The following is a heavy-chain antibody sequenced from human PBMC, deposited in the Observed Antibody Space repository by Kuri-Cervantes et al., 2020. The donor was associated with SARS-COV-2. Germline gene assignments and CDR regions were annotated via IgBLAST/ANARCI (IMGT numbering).Heavy chain of an antibody. V-gene: IGHV1-69*13. D-gene: IGHD4-17*01. J-gene: IGHJ4*02. CDR1: GGTFSNHA. CDR2: ILPILDAA. Sequence: SVKVSCKSSGGTFSNHAISLVRQAPGQGLEWMGGILPILDAANYAQKLQGRVTITADESTSAAYMELSSLRSEDTAVYYCARSWTDPIEMTTPTHFDYWGQGTLVTVSS. CDR3: ARSWTDPIEMTTPTHFDY.